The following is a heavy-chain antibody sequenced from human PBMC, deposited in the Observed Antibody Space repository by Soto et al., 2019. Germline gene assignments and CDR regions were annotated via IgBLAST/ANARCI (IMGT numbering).Heavy chain of an antibody. CDR3: TRQNGDFFEY. CDR2: IRTKANRYAT. V-gene: IGHV3-73*01. J-gene: IGHJ4*02. Sequence: VSLRLSCAASGFTFSGSAMHWVRQASGKGLEWVGHIRTKANRYATVYAASVKGRFTISRDDSKNTAYLQVNSLKTEDTAVYYCTRQNGDFFEYWGQGALVTVSS. CDR1: GFTFSGSA. D-gene: IGHD4-17*01.